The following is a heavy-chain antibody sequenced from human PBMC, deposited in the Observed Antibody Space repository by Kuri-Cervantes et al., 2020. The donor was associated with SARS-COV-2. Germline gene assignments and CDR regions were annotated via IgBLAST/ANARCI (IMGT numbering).Heavy chain of an antibody. J-gene: IGHJ4*02. V-gene: IGHV3-30*18. CDR2: ISYDGSNK. CDR1: GFTFSSYG. D-gene: IGHD1-26*01. CDR3: AKDGPDSGSYLFDY. Sequence: GGSLRLSCAASGFTFSSYGVHWVRQAPGKGLEWVAVISYDGSNKYYADSVKGRFTISRDNSKNTLYLQMNSLRAEDTAVYYCAKDGPDSGSYLFDYWGQGTLVIVSS.